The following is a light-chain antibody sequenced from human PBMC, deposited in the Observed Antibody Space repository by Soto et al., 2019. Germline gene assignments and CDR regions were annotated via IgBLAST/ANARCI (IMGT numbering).Light chain of an antibody. Sequence: EIVLTQSPGTLSLSPGERATLSCRASQSVSSSYLAWYQQKPGQAPRLLIYDASSRATGIPDRFSGIGSGTDFTLTISRLEPEDFAVYYCQQYGSSPWYTFGQGTKLEIK. CDR2: DAS. CDR1: QSVSSSY. J-gene: IGKJ2*01. CDR3: QQYGSSPWYT. V-gene: IGKV3-20*01.